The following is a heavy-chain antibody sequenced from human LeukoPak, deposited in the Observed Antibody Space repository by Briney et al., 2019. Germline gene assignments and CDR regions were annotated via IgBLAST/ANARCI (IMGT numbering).Heavy chain of an antibody. J-gene: IGHJ4*02. V-gene: IGHV1-69*05. D-gene: IGHD2-2*01. CDR1: GGTFSSYA. CDR2: IIPIFGTA. Sequence: GASVKVSCKASGGTFSSYAISWVRQAPGQGLEWMGGIIPIFGTANYAQKFQGRVTMTTDTSTSTAYMELRSLRSDDTAVYYCARAYCSSTSCYSHYFDYWGQGTLVTVSS. CDR3: ARAYCSSTSCYSHYFDY.